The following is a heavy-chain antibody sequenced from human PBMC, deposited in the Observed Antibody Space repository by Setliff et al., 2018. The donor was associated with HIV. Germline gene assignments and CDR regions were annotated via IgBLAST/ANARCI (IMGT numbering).Heavy chain of an antibody. V-gene: IGHV3-23*01. CDR1: GFTFNIYA. D-gene: IGHD3-10*01. CDR2: IITNGGTT. J-gene: IGHJ4*02. Sequence: PGGSLRLSCEASGFTFNIYAMTWVRQAPGKGLDWVSSIITNGGTTFYADSVKGRFTISRDNSKNSLYLEMNGLGVEDTAIYYCARDIYYGSGSYFDYWGQGILVTVSS. CDR3: ARDIYYGSGSYFDY.